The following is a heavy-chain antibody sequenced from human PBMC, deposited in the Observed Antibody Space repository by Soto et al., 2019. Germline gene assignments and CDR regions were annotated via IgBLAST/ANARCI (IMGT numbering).Heavy chain of an antibody. CDR3: AAELGFGKLSVV. CDR2: IIPLVGTT. CDR1: GDTFKNCV. V-gene: IGHV1-69*01. D-gene: IGHD3-10*01. Sequence: QVQVVQSGVEVRRPGSSVKVSCKASGDTFKNCVISWVRQAPGQGRERMGGIIPLVGTTDFAQRFQGRLTISTDESTTTAYMELSTMRSEDTATYYCAAELGFGKLSVVWGQGTTLMVSS. J-gene: IGHJ6*02.